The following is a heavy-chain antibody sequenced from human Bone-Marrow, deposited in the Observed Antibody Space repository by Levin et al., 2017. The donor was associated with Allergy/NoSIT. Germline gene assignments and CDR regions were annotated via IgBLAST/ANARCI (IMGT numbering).Heavy chain of an antibody. J-gene: IGHJ6*02. CDR1: GYSISSGYN. CDR3: ARDGSFNYYGMDV. V-gene: IGHV4-38-2*02. CDR2: VSHSGST. Sequence: ASETLSLTCVVSGYSISSGYNWGWIRQSPGKGLEWIGEVSHSGSTNYNPSLKSRIIMSVDSSKNQFSLKVKSVTAADTAVYYCARDGSFNYYGMDVWGQGTTVTVS. D-gene: IGHD1-26*01.